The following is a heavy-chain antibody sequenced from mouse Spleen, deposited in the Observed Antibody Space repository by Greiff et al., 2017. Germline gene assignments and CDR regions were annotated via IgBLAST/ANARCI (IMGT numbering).Heavy chain of an antibody. D-gene: IGHD4-1*01. J-gene: IGHJ2*01. V-gene: IGHV3-6*01. CDR1: GYSITSGYY. CDR2: ISYDGSN. CDR3: ARETANWDEGGYFDY. Sequence: VQLKESGPGLVKPSQSLSLTCSVTGYSITSGYYWNWIRQFPGNKLEWMGYISYDGSNNYNPSLKNRISITRDTSKNQFFLKLNSVTTEDTATYYCARETANWDEGGYFDYWGQGTTLTVSS.